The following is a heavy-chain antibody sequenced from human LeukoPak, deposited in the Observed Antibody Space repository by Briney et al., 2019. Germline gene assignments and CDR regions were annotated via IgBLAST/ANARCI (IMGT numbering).Heavy chain of an antibody. Sequence: GASVKVSCKASGYTFTSYDINWVRQATGQGLEWMGWTNPNSGNTGYAQKFQGRVTMTRNTSISTAYMELSSLRSEDTAVYYCARGFPGYSSSWYWEDYYYYYYYMDVWGKGTTVTVSS. J-gene: IGHJ6*03. D-gene: IGHD6-13*01. CDR3: ARGFPGYSSSWYWEDYYYYYYYMDV. CDR2: TNPNSGNT. CDR1: GYTFTSYD. V-gene: IGHV1-8*01.